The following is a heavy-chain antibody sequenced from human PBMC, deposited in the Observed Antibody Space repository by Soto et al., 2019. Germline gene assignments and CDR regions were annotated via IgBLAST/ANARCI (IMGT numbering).Heavy chain of an antibody. CDR1: GFTFSDYW. CDR3: ARGAINYYEEDF. Sequence: GGSLRLSCAASGFTFSDYWMHWVRQAPGKGLEWVSRIKRDGSTTNYADSVKGRFTISRDNAKNTLYLEMNSLRVEDTADYYCARGAINYYEEDFRAKRTTVTVSS. V-gene: IGHV3-74*01. J-gene: IGHJ6*04. CDR2: IKRDGSTT.